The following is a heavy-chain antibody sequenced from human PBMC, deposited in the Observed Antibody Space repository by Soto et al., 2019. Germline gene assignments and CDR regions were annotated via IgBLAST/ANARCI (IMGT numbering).Heavy chain of an antibody. V-gene: IGHV1-18*01. CDR3: AGGRYSYGRGYYYYYYGMDV. Sequence: GASVKVSCKAAGYTFTSYGISWVRQAPGQGLEWMGWISAYNGNTNYAQKLQGRVTMTTDTSTSTAYMELRSLRSDDTAVYYCAGGRYSYGRGYYYYYYGMDVWGQGPTLTVPS. D-gene: IGHD5-18*01. CDR2: ISAYNGNT. CDR1: GYTFTSYG. J-gene: IGHJ6*02.